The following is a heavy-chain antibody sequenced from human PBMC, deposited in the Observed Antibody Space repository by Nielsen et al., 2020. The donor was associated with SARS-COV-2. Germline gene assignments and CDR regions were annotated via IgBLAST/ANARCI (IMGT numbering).Heavy chain of an antibody. CDR2: ISSSSSTI. J-gene: IGHJ4*02. CDR1: GFTFSSYS. Sequence: GESLKISCAASGFTFSSYSMNWVRQAPGKGLEWVSYISSSSSTIYYADSVKGRFTISRDNAKNSLYLQMNSLRAEDTAVYYCAKDLYYRGYTVTTGFDYWGQGTLVTVSS. CDR3: AKDLYYRGYTVTTGFDY. D-gene: IGHD4-17*01. V-gene: IGHV3-48*04.